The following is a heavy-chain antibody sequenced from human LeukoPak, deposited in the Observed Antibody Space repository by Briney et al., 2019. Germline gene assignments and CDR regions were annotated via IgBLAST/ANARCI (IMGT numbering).Heavy chain of an antibody. CDR2: INPNSGGT. Sequence: ASVKVSCKASGYTFTGYYMHWVRQAPGQGLEWMGWINPNSGGTNYAQKFQGRVTMTRDTSISTAYMELSRLRSDDTAVYYCARGIKRYFDWLLGGALDYWGQGTLVTVSS. D-gene: IGHD3-9*01. CDR1: GYTFTGYY. V-gene: IGHV1-2*02. CDR3: ARGIKRYFDWLLGGALDY. J-gene: IGHJ4*02.